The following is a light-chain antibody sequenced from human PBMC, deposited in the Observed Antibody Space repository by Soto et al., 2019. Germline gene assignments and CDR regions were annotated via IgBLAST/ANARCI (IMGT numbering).Light chain of an antibody. V-gene: IGKV3-20*01. J-gene: IGKJ2*01. Sequence: EIVLTQSPGTLSLSPGERATLSCRASQSVSSSYLAWYQQKPGQAPRLLIYAASSRDTGIPARFSGSGSGTDFILTISRLEPEDFAVYYCQQYGSSPYTFGQGTKLEIK. CDR2: AAS. CDR1: QSVSSSY. CDR3: QQYGSSPYT.